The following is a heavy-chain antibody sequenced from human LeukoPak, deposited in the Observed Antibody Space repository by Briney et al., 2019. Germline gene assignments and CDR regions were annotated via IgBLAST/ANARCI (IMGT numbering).Heavy chain of an antibody. D-gene: IGHD6-19*01. Sequence: SETLSLTCTVSGASIISGGYYWAWIRQPPGKGLEWIASGDYSGGTYYNPSLESRVAISADMSKNQISLKLSSVTAADTALYYCARERGEEYSSGWYKTNFFDTWGQGTRVTVSS. J-gene: IGHJ4*02. CDR2: GDYSGGT. CDR1: GASIISGGYY. V-gene: IGHV4-39*07. CDR3: ARERGEEYSSGWYKTNFFDT.